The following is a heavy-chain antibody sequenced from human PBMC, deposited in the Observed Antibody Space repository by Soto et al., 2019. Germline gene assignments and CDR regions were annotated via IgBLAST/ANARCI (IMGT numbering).Heavy chain of an antibody. CDR1: GYSFTSYW. Sequence: GESLKISCKGSGYSFTSYWIGWVRQMPGKGLEWMGIIYPGDSDTRYSPSFQGQVTISADKSISTAYPQWSSLKASGTAMYYCARTSAAGKYYYGMDVWGQGTTVTVSS. V-gene: IGHV5-51*01. D-gene: IGHD6-13*01. CDR3: ARTSAAGKYYYGMDV. J-gene: IGHJ6*02. CDR2: IYPGDSDT.